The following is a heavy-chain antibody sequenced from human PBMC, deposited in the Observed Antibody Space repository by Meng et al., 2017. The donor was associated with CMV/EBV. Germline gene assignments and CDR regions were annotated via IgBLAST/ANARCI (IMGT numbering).Heavy chain of an antibody. Sequence: GGSLRLSCAASGFTFSDYYMSWIRQAPGKGLEWVSYISSSGSTIYYADSVKGRFTISRDNAKNSLYLQMNSLRAADTAVYYCTSPRGYSGYAGSRGFQHWGQGTLVTVSS. V-gene: IGHV3-11*01. CDR1: GFTFSDYY. D-gene: IGHD5-12*01. CDR3: TSPRGYSGYAGSRGFQH. J-gene: IGHJ1*01. CDR2: ISSSGSTI.